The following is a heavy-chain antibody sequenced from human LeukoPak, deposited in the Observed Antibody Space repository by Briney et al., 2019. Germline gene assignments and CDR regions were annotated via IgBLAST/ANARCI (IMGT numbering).Heavy chain of an antibody. CDR3: ARPIPVASGIAAAGFDY. CDR1: GYSFTSYW. Sequence: GESLKISCKGSGYSFTSYWIGWVRQMPGKGLEWMGIIYPGDSDTRYSPSFQGQVTISADKSISTPYLQWSSLKASDTAMYYCARPIPVASGIAAAGFDYWGQGTLVTVSS. CDR2: IYPGDSDT. J-gene: IGHJ4*02. D-gene: IGHD6-13*01. V-gene: IGHV5-51*01.